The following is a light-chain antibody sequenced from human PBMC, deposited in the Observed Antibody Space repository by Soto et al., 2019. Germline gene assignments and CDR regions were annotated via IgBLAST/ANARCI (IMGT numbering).Light chain of an antibody. Sequence: QSFLTQPPSASGTPGQRVTISCSGSSSNIGSNTVSWYQQFPGTAPKLLIYSNDQRPSVVPDRFSGSKSGTSASLAISGLHSEDEADYYCAAWDDSLNGPYVFGTGTKVTVL. CDR2: SND. CDR1: SSNIGSNT. V-gene: IGLV1-44*01. CDR3: AAWDDSLNGPYV. J-gene: IGLJ1*01.